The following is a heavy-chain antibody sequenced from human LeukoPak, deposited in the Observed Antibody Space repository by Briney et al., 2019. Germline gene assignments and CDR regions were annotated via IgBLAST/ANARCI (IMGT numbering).Heavy chain of an antibody. D-gene: IGHD3-10*01. CDR1: GGSFSGYY. Sequence: SETPSLTCAVYGGSFSGYYWSWIRQPPGKGLEWIGEINHSGSTNYNPSLKSRVTISVDTSKNQFSLKLSSVTAADTAVYYCARKMSSGSPVDYWGQGTLVTVSS. V-gene: IGHV4-34*01. CDR3: ARKMSSGSPVDY. CDR2: INHSGST. J-gene: IGHJ4*02.